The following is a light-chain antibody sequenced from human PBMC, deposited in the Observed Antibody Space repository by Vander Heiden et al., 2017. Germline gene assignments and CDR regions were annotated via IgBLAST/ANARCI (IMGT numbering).Light chain of an antibody. Sequence: QAGLTQPPSVSKGLRQTDTLTCTGNSHNVGDQGAAWLQQLQGHHPKLLSYRDNNRPSGISERFSASRSGNTASLTITGLQPEDEADYYGSAWDSSLNVWVFGGGTKL. CDR3: SAWDSSLNVWV. CDR2: RDN. CDR1: SHNVGDQG. J-gene: IGLJ3*02. V-gene: IGLV10-54*04.